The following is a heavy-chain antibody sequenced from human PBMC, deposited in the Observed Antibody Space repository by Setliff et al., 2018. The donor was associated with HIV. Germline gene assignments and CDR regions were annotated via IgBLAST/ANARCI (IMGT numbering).Heavy chain of an antibody. CDR1: GDSINTHY. CDR2: VSHTGNT. Sequence: TSETLSLTCTVSGDSINTHYWSWIRQPPGKGLEWIGYVSHTGNTNSNPSLKSRVTISVDTSKNEFSLRLRSVTAADTAIYYRARSTVGVGATFPWGRGTLVTVSS. D-gene: IGHD1-26*01. V-gene: IGHV4-59*11. CDR3: ARSTVGVGATFP. J-gene: IGHJ4*02.